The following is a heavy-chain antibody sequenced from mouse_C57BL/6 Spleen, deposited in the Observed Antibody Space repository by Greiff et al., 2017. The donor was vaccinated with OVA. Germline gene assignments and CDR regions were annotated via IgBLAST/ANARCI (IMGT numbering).Heavy chain of an antibody. V-gene: IGHV14-2*01. J-gene: IGHJ2*01. D-gene: IGHD2-3*01. CDR1: GFNITDYY. Sequence: VQLQQSGAELVKPGASVKLSCTASGFNITDYYMHWVKQRPEQGLEWIGRIDPEDGDTKYAPKFQGKATITADTSSNTAYLQLSSLTSEDTAVYYCARSPDGYPLDYWGQGTTLTVSS. CDR3: ARSPDGYPLDY. CDR2: IDPEDGDT.